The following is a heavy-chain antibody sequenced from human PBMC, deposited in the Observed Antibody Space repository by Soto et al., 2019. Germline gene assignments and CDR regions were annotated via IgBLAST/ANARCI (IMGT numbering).Heavy chain of an antibody. CDR2: MYYSGTT. Sequence: QVELQESGPGLVKPSQTLSLTCTVSGASISRGAYYWSWIRPHPGKGLEWIGHMYYSGTTYYNPSLKTRVIISVDTSKNQFSLKLTSVTAADTAVFFCARASITMARGPYMDVWGQGTTVTVSS. CDR3: ARASITMARGPYMDV. D-gene: IGHD3-10*01. J-gene: IGHJ6*02. V-gene: IGHV4-31*03. CDR1: GASISRGAYY.